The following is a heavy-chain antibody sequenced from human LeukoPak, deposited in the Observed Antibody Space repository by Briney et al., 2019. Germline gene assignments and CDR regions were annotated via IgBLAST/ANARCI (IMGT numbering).Heavy chain of an antibody. Sequence: ASETLSLTCTVSGGSISSYYWSWIRQPPGKGLEWIGYIYHSGSTNYNPSLKSRVTISVDTSKNQFSLELSSVTAAGTAVYYCARDRPTMKDAFGIWGQGTMVTVSS. V-gene: IGHV4-59*01. CDR1: GGSISSYY. CDR3: ARDRPTMKDAFGI. D-gene: IGHD3-22*01. J-gene: IGHJ3*02. CDR2: IYHSGST.